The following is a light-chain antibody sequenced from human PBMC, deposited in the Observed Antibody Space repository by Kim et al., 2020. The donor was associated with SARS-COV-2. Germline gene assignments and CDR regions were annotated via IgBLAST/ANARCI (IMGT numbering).Light chain of an antibody. Sequence: EIVLTQSPGTLSLSPGERASLSCRASQSVSSSYLAWYQQKPGQAPRLLIYGASTRATGIPDRFSGSGSGTDFTLTISRLEPEDFAVYFCQQFESSSFTFDQGTELEI. V-gene: IGKV3-20*01. CDR2: GAS. CDR3: QQFESSSFT. CDR1: QSVSSSY. J-gene: IGKJ2*01.